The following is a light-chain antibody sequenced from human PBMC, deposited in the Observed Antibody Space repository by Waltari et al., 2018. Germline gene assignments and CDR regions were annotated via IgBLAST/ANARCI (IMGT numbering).Light chain of an antibody. Sequence: QSVLTQPPSASGTPGQRVTISCSGSSSNIGSNTVNWYQQLPGTAPKLLIYSNNQRPSGVADLFSGSKSGTSATLAISGLPSEDEADRYWPAWDDSLNGVVFGGWTKLTLL. CDR3: PAWDDSLNGVV. CDR2: SNN. V-gene: IGLV1-44*01. J-gene: IGLJ2*01. CDR1: SSNIGSNT.